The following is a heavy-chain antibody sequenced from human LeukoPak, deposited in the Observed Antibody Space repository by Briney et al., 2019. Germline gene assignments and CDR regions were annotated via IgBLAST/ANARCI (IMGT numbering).Heavy chain of an antibody. CDR2: ISSSSSYI. CDR1: GFTFSSYS. J-gene: IGHJ4*02. D-gene: IGHD3-10*01. CDR3: ARGYYGSGSYYNAYYFDY. Sequence: GGSLRLSCAASGFTFSSYSMNWVRQAPGKGLEWVSSISSSSSYIYYADSVKGRFTISRDNAKNSLYLQMNSLRAEDTAVYYCARGYYGSGSYYNAYYFDYWGQGTLVTVSS. V-gene: IGHV3-21*01.